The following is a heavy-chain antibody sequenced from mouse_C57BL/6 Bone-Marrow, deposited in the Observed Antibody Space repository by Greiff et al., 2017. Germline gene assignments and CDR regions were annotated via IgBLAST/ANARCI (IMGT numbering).Heavy chain of an antibody. Sequence: QVQLQQPGAELVKPGASVKMSCKASGYTFTSYWLTWVKQRPGQGLEWIGDIYPGSGSTNYNEKFKSKATLTVDTSSSTAYMQLSSLTSEDSAVYYCAREDSSGYLYYAMDYWGQGTSVTVSS. D-gene: IGHD3-2*02. CDR1: GYTFTSYW. CDR3: AREDSSGYLYYAMDY. J-gene: IGHJ4*01. CDR2: IYPGSGST. V-gene: IGHV1-55*01.